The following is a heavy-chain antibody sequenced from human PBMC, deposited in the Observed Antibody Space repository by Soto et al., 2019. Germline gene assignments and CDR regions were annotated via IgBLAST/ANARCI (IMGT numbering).Heavy chain of an antibody. CDR3: ARAGRDGYYFDY. V-gene: IGHV3-30*03. Sequence: PCRPKRLPYTASEVTCIGYGRHRVIKKKSRGLEWVAVISYDGSNKYYADSVKGRFTISRDDSKNTLYLQMGSLRAEDMAVYYCARAGRDGYYFDYWGQGTLVTVSS. J-gene: IGHJ4*02. CDR1: EVTCIGYG. CDR2: ISYDGSNK. D-gene: IGHD3-10*01.